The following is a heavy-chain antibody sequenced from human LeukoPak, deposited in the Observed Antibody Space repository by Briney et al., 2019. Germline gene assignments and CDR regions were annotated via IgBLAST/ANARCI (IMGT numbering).Heavy chain of an antibody. J-gene: IGHJ6*03. CDR2: TYYRSKWYN. V-gene: IGHV6-1*01. CDR3: ASVRRGFGESSKYYAYYYMGV. CDR1: GDSVSSNSAA. D-gene: IGHD3-10*01. Sequence: SQTLSLTCAISGDSVSSNSAAWNWIRQSPSRGLEWLGRTYYRSKWYNDYAVSMRSRVSINPDTSKNQFSLELISVTAADTAVYYCASVRRGFGESSKYYAYYYMGVWGKGTTVTISS.